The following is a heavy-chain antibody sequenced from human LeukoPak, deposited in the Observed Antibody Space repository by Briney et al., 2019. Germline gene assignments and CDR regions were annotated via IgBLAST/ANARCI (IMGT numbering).Heavy chain of an antibody. J-gene: IGHJ3*02. V-gene: IGHV1-69*04. CDR1: GGAFSSYA. CDR2: IIPILGIA. Sequence: SVKVSCKASGGAFSSYAISWVRQAPGQGLEWMGRIIPILGIANYAQKFQGRVTITADKSTSTAYMELSSLRSEDTAVYYCATKMAQGGFDIWGQGTMVTVSS. CDR3: ATKMAQGGFDI. D-gene: IGHD5-24*01.